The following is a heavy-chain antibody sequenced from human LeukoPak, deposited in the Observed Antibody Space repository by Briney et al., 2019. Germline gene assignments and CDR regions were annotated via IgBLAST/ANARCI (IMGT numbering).Heavy chain of an antibody. V-gene: IGHV4-4*07. Sequence: SETLPLTCTVSGGSTSSYYWSWIRQPAGKELEWIGCIYTSGSTNYHSSLKSRVTMSVDTSKNQFSLKLSSVTAADTAVYYCARGRGYGLYYYYYYGMDVWGQGTTVTVSS. J-gene: IGHJ6*02. D-gene: IGHD5-18*01. CDR1: GGSTSSYY. CDR3: ARGRGYGLYYYYYYGMDV. CDR2: IYTSGST.